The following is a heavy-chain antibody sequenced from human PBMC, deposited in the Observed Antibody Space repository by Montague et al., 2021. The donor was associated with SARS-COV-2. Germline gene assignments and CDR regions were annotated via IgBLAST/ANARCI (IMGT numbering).Heavy chain of an antibody. CDR1: GDSVSSNTVA. J-gene: IGHJ6*02. D-gene: IGHD2-15*01. CDR3: ARADRRSPDTTHLYYYKGMDL. Sequence: CAISGDSVSSNTVAWNWFRQSPSRGLEWLGRTYYRSKWYNDYAVSMQSRVTINPDTSKNQFSLDLSSVTAADTAVYFCARADRRSPDTTHLYYYKGMDLWGQGTTVTVSS. V-gene: IGHV6-1*01. CDR2: TYYRSKWYN.